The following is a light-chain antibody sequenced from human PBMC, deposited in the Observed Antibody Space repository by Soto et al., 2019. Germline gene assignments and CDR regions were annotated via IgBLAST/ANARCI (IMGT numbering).Light chain of an antibody. V-gene: IGKV3-15*01. J-gene: IGKJ4*01. Sequence: EIVMTQSPATLSVSPGERATLSCRASQSINNNLAWYQQKRGQGPRLLIYGASSRATGTPARFSGSGSGTGFTLTISSLQSEDSAIYHCQQYNDWLLTFGGGTKVEIK. CDR1: QSINNN. CDR3: QQYNDWLLT. CDR2: GAS.